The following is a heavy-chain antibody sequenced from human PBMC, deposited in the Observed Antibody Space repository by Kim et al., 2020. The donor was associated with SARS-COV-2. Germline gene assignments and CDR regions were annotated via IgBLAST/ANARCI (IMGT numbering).Heavy chain of an antibody. D-gene: IGHD2-2*03. CDR3: ARDVVFGYCSSTSCYNWFDP. Sequence: GGSLRLSCAASGFTFSSYWMSWVRQAPGKGLEWVANIKQDGSEKYYVDSVKGRFTISRDNAKNSLYLQMNSLRAEDTAVYYCARDVVFGYCSSTSCYNWFDPWGQGTLVTVSS. CDR1: GFTFSSYW. V-gene: IGHV3-7*01. J-gene: IGHJ5*02. CDR2: IKQDGSEK.